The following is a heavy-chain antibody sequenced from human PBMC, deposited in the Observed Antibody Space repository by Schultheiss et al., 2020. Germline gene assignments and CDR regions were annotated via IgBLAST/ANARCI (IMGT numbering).Heavy chain of an antibody. CDR2: ISYSGST. J-gene: IGHJ4*02. CDR1: GDSINSGDYY. CDR3: ARGKSPFDY. Sequence: SETLSLTCTVSGDSINSGDYYWTWIRQLPGKGLEWIGYISYSGSTYYNPSLKSRVTISVDRSKNQFSLKLTSVTAADTAVYYCARGKSPFDYWGQGTLVTVSS. V-gene: IGHV4-30-4*02.